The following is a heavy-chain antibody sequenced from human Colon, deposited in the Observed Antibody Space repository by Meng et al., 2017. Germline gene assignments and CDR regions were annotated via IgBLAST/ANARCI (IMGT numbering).Heavy chain of an antibody. CDR2: ISSSGSTI. J-gene: IGHJ4*02. CDR1: GFTFSSYE. D-gene: IGHD5-18*01. Sequence: GGSLRLSCAASGFTFSSYEMSWVRQAPGKGLEWVSYISSSGSTIYYADSVKGRFTISRDNAKNSLYLQMNSLRAEDTAVYYCAREGSQDTAMVSGDYWGQGTLVTVSS. CDR3: AREGSQDTAMVSGDY. V-gene: IGHV3-48*03.